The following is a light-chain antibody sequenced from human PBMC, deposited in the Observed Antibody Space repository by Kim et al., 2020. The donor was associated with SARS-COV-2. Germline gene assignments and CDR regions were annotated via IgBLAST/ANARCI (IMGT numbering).Light chain of an antibody. CDR2: LGS. Sequence: AAYISCRWRQSLRHSNGYNYLDWYLQKPGQSPQLLIYLGSNRASGVPDRFSGSGSGTDFTLKISRVEAEDVGVYYCMQALQTPFTFCPGTKVDIK. J-gene: IGKJ3*01. CDR3: MQALQTPFT. V-gene: IGKV2-28*01. CDR1: QSLRHSNGYNY.